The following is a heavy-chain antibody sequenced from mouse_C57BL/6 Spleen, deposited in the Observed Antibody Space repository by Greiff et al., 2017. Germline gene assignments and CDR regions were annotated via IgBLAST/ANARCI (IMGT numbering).Heavy chain of an antibody. V-gene: IGHV1-64*01. J-gene: IGHJ2*01. CDR1: GYTFTSYW. CDR3: ARVTTVVVPSFDY. Sequence: VKLQQPGAELVKPGASVKLSCKASGYTFTSYWMHWVKQRPGQGLEWIGMIHPNSGSTNYNEKFKSKATLTVDKSSSTAYMQLSSLTSEDSAVXYCARVTTVVVPSFDYWGQGTTLTVSS. CDR2: IHPNSGST. D-gene: IGHD1-1*01.